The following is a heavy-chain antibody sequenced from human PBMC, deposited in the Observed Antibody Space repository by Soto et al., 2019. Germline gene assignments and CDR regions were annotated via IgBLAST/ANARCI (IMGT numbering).Heavy chain of an antibody. CDR3: TRDSSPTVTADS. Sequence: EVQLVESGGGLVQPGGSLRLSCAAFGFTVSGSYRTWVRQAPGKGLEWVSVMYSGGSTYYADSVKGRFTVSRDTSKNTLYLQMNNLRAEDTAVYYCTRDSSPTVTADSWGQGTLVTVSS. D-gene: IGHD4-17*01. J-gene: IGHJ4*02. V-gene: IGHV3-66*01. CDR1: GFTVSGSY. CDR2: MYSGGST.